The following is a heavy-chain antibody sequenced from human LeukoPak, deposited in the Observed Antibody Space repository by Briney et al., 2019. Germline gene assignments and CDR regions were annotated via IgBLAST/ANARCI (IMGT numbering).Heavy chain of an antibody. V-gene: IGHV4-39*01. CDR1: GSSFNSRNYY. CDR2: IYYTGDT. D-gene: IGHD1-1*01. Sequence: SETPSLTCSVFGSSFNSRNYYWAWIRQSPGKGLEWIASIYYTGDTYYNPSLQSRVSISADTSNNQFSLRLTSVTAADTAIFHCARLTAVSIGQQFDYWGQGILVTVSS. CDR3: ARLTAVSIGQQFDY. J-gene: IGHJ4*02.